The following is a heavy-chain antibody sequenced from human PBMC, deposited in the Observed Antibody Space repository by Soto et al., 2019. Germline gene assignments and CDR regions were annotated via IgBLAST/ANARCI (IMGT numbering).Heavy chain of an antibody. CDR1: DGSSGGGDYY. D-gene: IGHD2-15*01. J-gene: IGHJ4*02. Sequence: SETLSVTSSVADGSSGGGDYYWSWVRQHPGKGLEWIGYIFYSGSTYYNPSLKSRVTISVDTSKNQFSLKLSSVTAADTAVYYCARGGSGDIVVVAAIDYWGQGTLVTVSS. CDR2: IFYSGST. CDR3: ARGGSGDIVVVAAIDY. V-gene: IGHV4-31*03.